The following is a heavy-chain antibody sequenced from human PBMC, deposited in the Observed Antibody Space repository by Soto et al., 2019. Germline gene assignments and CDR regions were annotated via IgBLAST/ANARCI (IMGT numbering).Heavy chain of an antibody. CDR2: IIPIFGPA. V-gene: IGHV1-69*12. D-gene: IGHD5-12*01. J-gene: IGHJ6*02. CDR3: ARGRRLNGVDV. Sequence: QVQLVQSGAEVKKPGSSVKVSCKASGGTFSSYVISWVRLAPGQGPEWMGGIIPIFGPAKYAQKFQDRVTMTADESTSTAYMEVSSLRSEDTAVYYCARGRRLNGVDVWGQGTTVTVSS. CDR1: GGTFSSYV.